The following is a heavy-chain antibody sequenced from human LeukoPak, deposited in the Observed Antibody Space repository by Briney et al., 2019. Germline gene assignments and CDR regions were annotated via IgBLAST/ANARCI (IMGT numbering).Heavy chain of an antibody. Sequence: PSETLSLTCTVSGGSISSGGYYWSWIRQHPGKGLEWIGYIYYSGSTYYNPSLKSRVTISVDTSKNQFSLKLSSVTAADTAVYYCARVTSGYSYGHHFNYWGQGTLVTVSS. CDR1: GGSISSGGYY. CDR3: ARVTSGYSYGHHFNY. D-gene: IGHD5-18*01. J-gene: IGHJ4*02. V-gene: IGHV4-31*03. CDR2: IYYSGST.